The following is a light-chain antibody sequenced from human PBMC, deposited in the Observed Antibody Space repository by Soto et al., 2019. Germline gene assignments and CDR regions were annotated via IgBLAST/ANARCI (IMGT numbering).Light chain of an antibody. V-gene: IGLV2-8*01. CDR3: SSHGGSNNFYV. J-gene: IGLJ1*01. CDR2: EVS. CDR1: SSDDGAYNY. Sequence: QSVLTQPPSASGSPGQSVTISCTGTSSDDGAYNYVSWYQQHPGRAPRLMIYEVSERPSGVPDRFSASKSGNTASLTVSGLQAEDEADYYCSSHGGSNNFYVFGTGTKLTVL.